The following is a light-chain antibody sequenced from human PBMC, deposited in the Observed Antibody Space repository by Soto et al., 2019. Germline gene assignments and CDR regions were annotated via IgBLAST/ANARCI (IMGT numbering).Light chain of an antibody. CDR2: EVS. CDR1: SSDVGSYNY. J-gene: IGLJ2*01. Sequence: QSVLTQPASVSGSPGQSITISCTGTSSDVGSYNYVSWYQQLPGKAPKLLIYEVSNLPSGVSYRFSASKSGNTASLTISGLQAEDEADYYCSSYTSRTTRVVFGGGTKLTVL. V-gene: IGLV2-14*01. CDR3: SSYTSRTTRVV.